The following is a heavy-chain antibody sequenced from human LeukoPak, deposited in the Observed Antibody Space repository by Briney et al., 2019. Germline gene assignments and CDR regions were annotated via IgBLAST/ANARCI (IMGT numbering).Heavy chain of an antibody. CDR2: ISPNSGGT. Sequence: ASVKVSCKASGYTFTGYYMHWVRQAPGQGLEWMGWISPNSGGTDYAQKFQGRVTMTRDTSISTAYMELSRLRSDDTAVYYCASVEKYYDFWSGYYRDYWGQGTLVTVSS. J-gene: IGHJ4*02. CDR3: ASVEKYYDFWSGYYRDY. V-gene: IGHV1-2*02. D-gene: IGHD3-3*01. CDR1: GYTFTGYY.